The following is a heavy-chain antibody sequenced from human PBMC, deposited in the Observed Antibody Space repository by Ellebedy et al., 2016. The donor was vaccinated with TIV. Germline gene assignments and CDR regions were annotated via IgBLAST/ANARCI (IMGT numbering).Heavy chain of an antibody. CDR2: MNPNSGNT. V-gene: IGHV1-8*01. J-gene: IGHJ4*02. D-gene: IGHD4-23*01. CDR3: ARVFATGVRHLPW. CDR1: GYTFTSYD. Sequence: ASVKVSXXASGYTFTSYDINWVRQATGQGPEWMGWMNPNSGNTGYAQKFQGRISMTRNTSISTAYMELSSLRSEDTAMYYCARVFATGVRHLPWWGQGTLVTVSS.